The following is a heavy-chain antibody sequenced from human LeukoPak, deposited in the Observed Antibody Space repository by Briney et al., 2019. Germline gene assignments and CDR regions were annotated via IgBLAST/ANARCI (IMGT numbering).Heavy chain of an antibody. CDR1: GGSISSYY. CDR3: ASSYYDILTGYSHDY. J-gene: IGHJ4*02. V-gene: IGHV4-4*07. D-gene: IGHD3-9*01. Sequence: SETLSLTCTVSGGSISSYYWSWIRQPAGKGLEWIWRIYTSGSTNYDPYLKSRITMSVDTSKNQFSLKLSSVTAADTAVYYCASSYYDILTGYSHDYWGQGTLVTVSS. CDR2: IYTSGST.